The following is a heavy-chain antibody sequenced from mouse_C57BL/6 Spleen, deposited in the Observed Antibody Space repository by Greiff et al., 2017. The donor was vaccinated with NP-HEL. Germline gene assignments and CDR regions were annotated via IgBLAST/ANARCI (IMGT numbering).Heavy chain of an antibody. CDR1: GYAFSSYW. J-gene: IGHJ4*01. D-gene: IGHD1-1*01. CDR3: ARGDYGSSYAMDD. Sequence: QVQLKQSGAELVKPGASVKISCKASGYAFSSYWMNWVKQRPGKGLEWIGQIYPGDGDTNYNGKFKGKATLTADKSSSTAYMQLSSLTSEDSAVYFCARGDYGSSYAMDDWGQGTSVTVSS. V-gene: IGHV1-80*01. CDR2: IYPGDGDT.